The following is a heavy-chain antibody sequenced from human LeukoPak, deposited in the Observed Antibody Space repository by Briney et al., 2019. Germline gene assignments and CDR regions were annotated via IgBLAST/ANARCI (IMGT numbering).Heavy chain of an antibody. CDR2: ISYDGSNK. Sequence: GRSLRLSCAASGFTFGSYAMHWVRQAPGKGLEWVAVISYDGSNKYYADSVKGRFTISRDNSKNTLYLQMNSLRAEDTAVYYCARDRSGYYFDYWGQGTLVTVSS. V-gene: IGHV3-30-3*01. CDR3: ARDRSGYYFDY. D-gene: IGHD3-22*01. J-gene: IGHJ4*02. CDR1: GFTFGSYA.